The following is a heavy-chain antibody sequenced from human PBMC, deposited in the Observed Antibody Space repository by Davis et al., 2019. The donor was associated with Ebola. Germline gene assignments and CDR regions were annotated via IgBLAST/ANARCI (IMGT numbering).Heavy chain of an antibody. Sequence: GGSLRLSCAASGFTFSSYSMNWVRQAPGKGLEWVSSISSSSSYIYYADSVKGRFTISRDNAKNSLYLQMNSLRAEDTAVYYCAKDRWGYSPDYWGQGTLVTVSS. D-gene: IGHD2-21*01. CDR3: AKDRWGYSPDY. V-gene: IGHV3-21*04. CDR2: ISSSSSYI. CDR1: GFTFSSYS. J-gene: IGHJ4*02.